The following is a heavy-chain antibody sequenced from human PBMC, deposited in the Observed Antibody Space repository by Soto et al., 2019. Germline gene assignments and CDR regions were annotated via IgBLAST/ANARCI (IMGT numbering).Heavy chain of an antibody. J-gene: IGHJ6*02. Sequence: TSETLSLTCAVSGGSISSGDYYWSWIRQPPGKGLEWIGYIDTSGSTYYNPSLKSRLTISLDTSKNQFSLKLSSVTAADTAVYYCARGNDFWSGYSTLTYYGMDVWGQGTTVTVSS. D-gene: IGHD3-3*01. CDR3: ARGNDFWSGYSTLTYYGMDV. V-gene: IGHV4-30-4*01. CDR2: IDTSGST. CDR1: GGSISSGDYY.